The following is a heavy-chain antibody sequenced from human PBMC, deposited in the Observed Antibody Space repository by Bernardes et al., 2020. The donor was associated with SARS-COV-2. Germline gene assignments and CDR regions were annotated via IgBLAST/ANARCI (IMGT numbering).Heavy chain of an antibody. D-gene: IGHD2-2*02. CDR1: GFSFTNYA. V-gene: IGHV3-23*01. J-gene: IGHJ6*02. CDR3: AKDSSLFCTTTRCYIAFGEEYYGMDV. CDR2: ISGGGYTT. Sequence: GGSLRLSCAASGFSFTNYAMTWVRQAPGKGLEWVSSISGGGYTTYYADSVKGRFTISRDNSKNTLYLQMNGLRAEDTAVYYCAKDSSLFCTTTRCYIAFGEEYYGMDVWGQGTTVTVSS.